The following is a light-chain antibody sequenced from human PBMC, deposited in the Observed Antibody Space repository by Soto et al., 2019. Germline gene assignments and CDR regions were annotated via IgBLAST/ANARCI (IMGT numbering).Light chain of an antibody. V-gene: IGLV1-40*01. CDR1: SSNIGANYD. CDR2: ANI. J-gene: IGLJ2*01. Sequence: QSVLTQPPSVSGAPGQRVSISCTGSSSNIGANYDVHWYQQLPGTAPKLLIYANINRPSGVPDRFSGSKSDTSASLAITGLQAEDEADYYCQSYDSSLSGVVFGGGTKLTVL. CDR3: QSYDSSLSGVV.